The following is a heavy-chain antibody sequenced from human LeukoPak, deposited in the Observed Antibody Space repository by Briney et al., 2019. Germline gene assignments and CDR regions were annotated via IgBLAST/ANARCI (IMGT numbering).Heavy chain of an antibody. D-gene: IGHD3-10*01. CDR3: ARARRPGSYTNTPPIDY. Sequence: SETLSLTCAVYGGSFSGYYWSWIRQPPGKGLEWIGEINHSGSTNYNPSLKSRVTISVDTSKNQFSLKLSSVTAADTAVYYCARARRPGSYTNTPPIDYWGQGTLVTVSS. J-gene: IGHJ4*02. CDR1: GGSFSGYY. CDR2: INHSGST. V-gene: IGHV4-34*01.